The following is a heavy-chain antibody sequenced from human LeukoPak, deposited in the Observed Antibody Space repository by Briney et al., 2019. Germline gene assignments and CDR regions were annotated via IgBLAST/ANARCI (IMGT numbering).Heavy chain of an antibody. CDR3: AKIGAAARRTPNPRWFDP. J-gene: IGHJ5*02. CDR2: MNPNSGNT. D-gene: IGHD6-6*01. V-gene: IGHV1-8*01. Sequence: ASVKVSCKASGYTFTSYHINWVRQATGQGLEWMGWMNPNSGNTGYAQKFQGRVSMTWNTSISTAYMELSSLKSEDTAVYYCAKIGAAARRTPNPRWFDPWGQGTLVTVSS. CDR1: GYTFTSYH.